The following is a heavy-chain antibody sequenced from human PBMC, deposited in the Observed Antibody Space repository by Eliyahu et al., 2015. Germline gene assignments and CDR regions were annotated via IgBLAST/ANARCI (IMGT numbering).Heavy chain of an antibody. V-gene: IGHV1-69*05. CDR1: GGTFSSYA. CDR3: ARVVYYYDSSGYFTYYFDY. CDR2: IIPIFGTA. J-gene: IGHJ4*02. Sequence: QVQLVQSGAEVKKPGSSVKVSCKASGGTFSSYAXXWVRQAPGQGLEWMGGIIPIFGTANYAQKFQGRVTITTDESTSTAYMELSSLRSEDTAVYYCARVVYYYDSSGYFTYYFDYWGQGTLVTVSS. D-gene: IGHD3-22*01.